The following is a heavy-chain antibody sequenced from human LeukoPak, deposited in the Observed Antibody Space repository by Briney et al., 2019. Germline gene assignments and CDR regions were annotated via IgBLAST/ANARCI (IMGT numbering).Heavy chain of an antibody. Sequence: SETLSLTCTVSGGSISSYYWSWIRQPPGKGLEWIGYIYYTGSTNYNPSLKSRVTISVDTSKNQFSLQLSSVTAADTAVYYCARLDYYDSSGYFKVWGQETLVTVSS. CDR1: GGSISSYY. CDR2: IYYTGST. J-gene: IGHJ4*02. V-gene: IGHV4-59*01. D-gene: IGHD3-22*01. CDR3: ARLDYYDSSGYFKV.